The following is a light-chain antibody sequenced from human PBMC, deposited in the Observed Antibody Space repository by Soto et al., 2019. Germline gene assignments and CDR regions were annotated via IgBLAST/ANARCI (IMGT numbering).Light chain of an antibody. J-gene: IGKJ5*01. CDR1: QSVRTY. V-gene: IGKV3-11*01. CDR3: QQRNNWPST. Sequence: EIVLTQSPATLSLSPGERATLSFMASQSVRTYLAWYQQKPGQAPRLLIHDVSDRATGIPARFSGSGSGTDFTLTITPLESEDFAVYYCQQRNNWPSTFGQGTRLEIK. CDR2: DVS.